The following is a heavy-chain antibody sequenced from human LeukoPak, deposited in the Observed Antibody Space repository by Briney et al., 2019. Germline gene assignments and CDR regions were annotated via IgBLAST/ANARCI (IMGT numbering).Heavy chain of an antibody. D-gene: IGHD6-19*01. CDR2: ISSSSSYI. CDR3: ARDLGRQWLVFRTFDY. CDR1: GFTFSSYA. V-gene: IGHV3-21*01. Sequence: GGSLRLSCAASGFTFSSYAMSWVRQAPGKGLEWVSSISSSSSYIYYADSVKGRFTISRDNAKNSLYLQMNSLRAEDTAVYYCARDLGRQWLVFRTFDYWGQGTLVTVSS. J-gene: IGHJ4*02.